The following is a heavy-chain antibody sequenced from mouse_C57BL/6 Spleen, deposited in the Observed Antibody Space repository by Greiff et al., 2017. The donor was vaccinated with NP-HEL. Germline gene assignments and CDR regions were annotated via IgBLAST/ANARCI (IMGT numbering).Heavy chain of an antibody. D-gene: IGHD1-1*01. V-gene: IGHV1-82*01. J-gene: IGHJ3*01. CDR2: IYPGDGDT. CDR3: AASRSSSAWFAY. Sequence: VQLQQSGPELVKPGASVKISCKASGYAFSSSWMNWVKQRPGKGLEWIGRIYPGDGDTNYNGKFKGKATLTADKSSSTAYMQLSSLTSEDAAVYFCAASRSSSAWFAYWGQGTLVTVSA. CDR1: GYAFSSSW.